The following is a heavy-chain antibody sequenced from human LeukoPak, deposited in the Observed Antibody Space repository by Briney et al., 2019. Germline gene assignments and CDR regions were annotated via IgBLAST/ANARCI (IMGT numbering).Heavy chain of an antibody. CDR3: ARPTDSGDYYPGY. V-gene: IGHV5-51*01. CDR1: GYSFTNYW. J-gene: IGHJ4*02. CDR2: IYPGDSDA. D-gene: IGHD3-22*01. Sequence: GESLKISCKGSGYSFTNYWIGWVRQMPGKGLEWMGIIYPGDSDARYSPSFQGQVTISADRSISTAYLQWSSLKASDTAMYYCARPTDSGDYYPGYWGQGTLVTVSS.